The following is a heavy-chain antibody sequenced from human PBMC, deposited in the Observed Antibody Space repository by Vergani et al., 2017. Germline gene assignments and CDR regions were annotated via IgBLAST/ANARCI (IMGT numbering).Heavy chain of an antibody. CDR2: ISSSSSYI. CDR3: AKEMSHYYGSGFDY. D-gene: IGHD3-10*01. J-gene: IGHJ4*02. Sequence: EVQLLESGGGLVKPGGSLRLSCAASGFTFSSYSMNWVRQAPGKGLEWVSSISSSSSYIYYADSVKGRFTISRDNAKNSLYLQMNSLRAEDTAVYYCAKEMSHYYGSGFDYWGQGTLVTVSS. V-gene: IGHV3-21*01. CDR1: GFTFSSYS.